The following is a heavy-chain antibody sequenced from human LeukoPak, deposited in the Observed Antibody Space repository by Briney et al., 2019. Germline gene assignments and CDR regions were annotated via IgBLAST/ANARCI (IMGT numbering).Heavy chain of an antibody. D-gene: IGHD6-13*01. CDR3: ARKGSSSSWAFDY. J-gene: IGHJ4*02. CDR1: GDSISSTKW. CDR2: IYHSGST. Sequence: PSETLSLTCAVSGDSISSTKWWSWVRQAPEKGLEWIGEIYHSGSTNYNPSLKSRVTISVDKSKNQFSLKLSSVTAADTAVYYCARKGSSSSWAFDYWGQGTLLTVSS. V-gene: IGHV4-4*02.